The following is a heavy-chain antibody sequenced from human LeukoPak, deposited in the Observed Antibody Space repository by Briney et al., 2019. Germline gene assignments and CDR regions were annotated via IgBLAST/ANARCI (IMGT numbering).Heavy chain of an antibody. CDR1: GFTFSSYS. D-gene: IGHD4-17*01. J-gene: IGHJ4*02. CDR3: ARGPYGDYVFDY. Sequence: GGSLRLSCAASGFTFSSYSMNRVRQAPGKGLEWVSSISSSSSYIYYADSVKGRFTISRDNAKNSLYLQMNSLRAEDTAVYYCARGPYGDYVFDYWGQGTLVTVSS. V-gene: IGHV3-21*01. CDR2: ISSSSSYI.